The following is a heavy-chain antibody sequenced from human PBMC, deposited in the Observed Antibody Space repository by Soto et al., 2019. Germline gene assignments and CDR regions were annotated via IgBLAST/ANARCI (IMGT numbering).Heavy chain of an antibody. V-gene: IGHV1-69*02. CDR1: GGTFSSYT. CDR2: IIPILGIA. CDR3: ARTKWLGSHPDAFDI. J-gene: IGHJ3*02. D-gene: IGHD3-10*01. Sequence: SVKVSCKASGGTFSSYTISWVRQAPGQGLEWMGRIIPILGIANYAQKFQGRVTITADKSTSTAYMELSRLRSEDTAVYYCARTKWLGSHPDAFDIWGQGTMVTVSS.